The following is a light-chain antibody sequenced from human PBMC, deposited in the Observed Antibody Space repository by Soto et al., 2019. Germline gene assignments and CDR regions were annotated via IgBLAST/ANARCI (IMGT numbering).Light chain of an antibody. CDR3: QTWGTGIHVV. V-gene: IGLV4-69*01. CDR1: SGHRSYA. CDR2: LNSDGSH. J-gene: IGLJ2*01. Sequence: QLVLTQSPSASASLGDSVKLTCTLSSGHRSYAIAWHQQQAEKGPRFLMKLNSDGSHRKGDGIPDRFSGSSSGAERYLTIYSLQSEDEADYYCQTWGTGIHVVFGGGTQLTVL.